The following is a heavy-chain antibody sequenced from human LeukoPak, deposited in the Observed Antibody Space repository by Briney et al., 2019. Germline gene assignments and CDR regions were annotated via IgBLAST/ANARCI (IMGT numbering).Heavy chain of an antibody. D-gene: IGHD2-2*02. CDR2: ISGSGSAT. CDR3: VKAIGVSCISTSCYSFDN. CDR1: GFTFSGYA. Sequence: GGSLRLSCAASGFTFSGYAMSWVRQAPGKGLEWVSTISGSGSATYYADSVKGRFTISRDNSKNSVHLQMNSLRVEDTALYYCVKAIGVSCISTSCYSFDNWGQGTLVTVSS. V-gene: IGHV3-23*01. J-gene: IGHJ4*02.